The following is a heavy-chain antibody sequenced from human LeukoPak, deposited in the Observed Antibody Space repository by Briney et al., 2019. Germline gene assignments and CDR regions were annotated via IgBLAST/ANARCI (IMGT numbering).Heavy chain of an antibody. CDR3: ASTGYYYGSGSQYDY. CDR1: GGSISSYY. D-gene: IGHD3-10*01. CDR2: IYYSGST. J-gene: IGHJ4*02. Sequence: SETLSPTRTVSGGSISSYYWSWIRQPPGKGLEWIGYIYYSGSTNYNPSLKSRVTISVDTSKNQFSLKLSSVTAADTAVYYCASTGYYYGSGSQYDYWGQGTLVTVSS. V-gene: IGHV4-59*01.